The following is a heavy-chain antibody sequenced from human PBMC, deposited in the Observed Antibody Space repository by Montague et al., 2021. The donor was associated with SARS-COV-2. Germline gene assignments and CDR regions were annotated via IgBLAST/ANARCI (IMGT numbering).Heavy chain of an antibody. D-gene: IGHD3-22*01. CDR3: ARHYYDSSGYYSPWYFNL. CDR2: IDYSGXT. Sequence: ETLSLTCTVAGGSISSSSYYWGWIRQPPGKGLEWIGSIDYSGXTXYXXXXKXRVTISVDTSENQFSLKLRSVTAADTAVYYCARHYYDSSGYYSPWYFNLWGRGTLVTVSS. CDR1: GGSISSSSYY. V-gene: IGHV4-39*01. J-gene: IGHJ2*01.